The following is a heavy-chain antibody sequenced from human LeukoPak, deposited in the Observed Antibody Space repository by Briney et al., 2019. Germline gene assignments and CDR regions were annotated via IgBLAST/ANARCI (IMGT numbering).Heavy chain of an antibody. V-gene: IGHV3-20*04. J-gene: IGHJ5*02. Sequence: PGGSLRLSCAASGFPFDDYGMSWVRQVPGKGLEWVSAINWNGGSTGYADSVKGRFTISRDNSKSTVYLQMNSLRVEDAAVYYCSKDLTSDFGGDLDPWGQGTLVTVSS. D-gene: IGHD3-10*01. CDR3: SKDLTSDFGGDLDP. CDR2: INWNGGST. CDR1: GFPFDDYG.